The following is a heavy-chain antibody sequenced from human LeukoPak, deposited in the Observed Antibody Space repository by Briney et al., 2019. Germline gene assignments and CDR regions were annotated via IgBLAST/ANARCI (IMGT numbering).Heavy chain of an antibody. CDR3: AREPPHCGGDCFSLLDN. V-gene: IGHV3-23*01. CDR2: ISGSGGHT. J-gene: IGHJ4*02. Sequence: PGGSLRLSCAASGFTLNSYSMSWVRQAPGKGLEWVSLISGSGGHTYYADSVKGRFTISRDDSKNTLYLGMNNLRAEDTAVFYCAREPPHCGGDCFSLLDNWGQGTLVIVSS. D-gene: IGHD2-21*02. CDR1: GFTLNSYS.